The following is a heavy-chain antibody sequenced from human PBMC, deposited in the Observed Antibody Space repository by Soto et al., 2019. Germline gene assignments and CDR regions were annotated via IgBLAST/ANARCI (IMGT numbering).Heavy chain of an antibody. CDR2: MTGDGRTT. CDR1: GFTFGDYW. CDR3: ATAEVDY. J-gene: IGHJ4*02. Sequence: VGSLRLSCAASGFTFGDYWMHWVRQPPGKGPEWVSRMTGDGRTTQYADSVKGRFTASRDNAKSTLYLQMNSLRAEDTAVYYCATAEVDYWGPGTLVTVSS. V-gene: IGHV3-74*03.